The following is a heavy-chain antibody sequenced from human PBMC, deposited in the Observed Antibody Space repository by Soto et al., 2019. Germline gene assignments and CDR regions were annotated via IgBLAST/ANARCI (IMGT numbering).Heavy chain of an antibody. CDR2: IYYSGST. J-gene: IGHJ4*02. CDR3: ARGSSGWYTTFDY. CDR1: GGSISSYY. D-gene: IGHD6-19*01. Sequence: QVQLQESGPGLVKPSETLSLTCTVSGGSISSYYWSWIRQPPGKGLEWIGYIYYSGSTNYNPSLKSRVTISVDTSKNQFSLKLSSVTAADTAVYYCARGSSGWYTTFDYWGQGTLVTVSS. V-gene: IGHV4-59*01.